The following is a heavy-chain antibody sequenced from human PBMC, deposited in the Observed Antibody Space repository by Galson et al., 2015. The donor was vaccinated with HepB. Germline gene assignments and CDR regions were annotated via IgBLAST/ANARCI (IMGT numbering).Heavy chain of an antibody. V-gene: IGHV3-23*01. Sequence: SLRLSCAASGFTFSSYAMSWVRQAPGKGLEWVSAISGSGGSTYYADSVKGRFTISRDNSKNTLYLQMNSLRAEDTAVYYCAKVLTLRDDYGERRSREYFQHWGQGTLVTVSS. CDR2: ISGSGGST. J-gene: IGHJ1*01. CDR3: AKVLTLRDDYGERRSREYFQH. CDR1: GFTFSSYA. D-gene: IGHD4-17*01.